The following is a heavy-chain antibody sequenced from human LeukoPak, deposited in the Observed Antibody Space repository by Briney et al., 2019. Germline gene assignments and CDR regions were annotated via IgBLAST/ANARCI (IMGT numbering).Heavy chain of an antibody. Sequence: GGSLRLSCAASGFTFSSYSMTWVRQAPGKGLEWVSSISSSSSYIYYADSVKGRFTISRDNAKNSLYLQMNSLRAEDTAVYYCARECSGGPSRYSSSDDAFDIWGQGTMVTVSS. J-gene: IGHJ3*02. D-gene: IGHD6-19*01. V-gene: IGHV3-21*01. CDR3: ARECSGGPSRYSSSDDAFDI. CDR1: GFTFSSYS. CDR2: ISSSSSYI.